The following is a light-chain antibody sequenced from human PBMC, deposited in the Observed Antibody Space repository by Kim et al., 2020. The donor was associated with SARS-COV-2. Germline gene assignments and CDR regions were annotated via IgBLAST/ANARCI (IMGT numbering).Light chain of an antibody. Sequence: SVGDRGTITCLASQGISSALTWYQQKPGKAPKLLIYDASSWQSGVSSRFSGSGSGTDFTLTISSLQPEDFATYYCQQFNNYPQLTFGGGTKVEIK. CDR2: DAS. CDR3: QQFNNYPQLT. CDR1: QGISSA. J-gene: IGKJ4*01. V-gene: IGKV1D-13*01.